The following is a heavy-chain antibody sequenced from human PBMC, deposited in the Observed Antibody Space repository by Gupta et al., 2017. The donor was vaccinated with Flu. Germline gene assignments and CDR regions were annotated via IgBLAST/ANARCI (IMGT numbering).Heavy chain of an antibody. V-gene: IGHV3-21*01. CDR2: ISSSSSYI. CDR3: ARGWSGYQGFDY. CDR1: GITFSTYS. J-gene: IGHJ4*02. D-gene: IGHD3-3*01. Sequence: EVQLVESGGGLVKPGGSLRLSCAPSGITFSTYSMNWVRQAPGKGLEWVSSISSSSSYIYYADSVKGRFTISRDNAKNSLYLQMNSLRAEDTAVYYCARGWSGYQGFDYWGQGTLVTVSS.